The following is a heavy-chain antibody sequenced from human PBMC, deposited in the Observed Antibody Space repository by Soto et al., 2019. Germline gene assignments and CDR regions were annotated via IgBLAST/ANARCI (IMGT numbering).Heavy chain of an antibody. CDR1: VFTFSHYE. CDR3: ARGDYGAFDY. D-gene: IGHD4-17*01. V-gene: IGHV3-48*03. Sequence: EVQLVESGGGLVQPGGSLRLSCVASVFTFSHYEMNWVRQAPGKGLEWVSYISTSGSTIYYADSVKGRFTISRDNANNSLYLQMTSLRAEDTAVYYCARGDYGAFDYWGQGTLGTVSS. CDR2: ISTSGSTI. J-gene: IGHJ4*02.